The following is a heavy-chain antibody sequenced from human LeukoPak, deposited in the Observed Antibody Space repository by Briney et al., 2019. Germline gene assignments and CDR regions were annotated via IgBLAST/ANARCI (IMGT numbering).Heavy chain of an antibody. J-gene: IGHJ4*02. CDR3: ARKNVVVVAATLLNYFDY. D-gene: IGHD2-15*01. CDR2: IYHSGST. CDR1: GYSISSGYY. V-gene: IGHV4-38-2*02. Sequence: SETLSLTCTVSGYSISSGYYWGWIRQPPGKGLEWIGSIYHSGSTYYNPSLKSRVTISVDTSKNQFSPKLSSVTAADTAVYYCARKNVVVVAATLLNYFDYWGQGTLVTVSS.